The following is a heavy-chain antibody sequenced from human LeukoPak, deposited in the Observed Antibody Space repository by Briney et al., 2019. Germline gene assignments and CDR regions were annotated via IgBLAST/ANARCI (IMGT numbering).Heavy chain of an antibody. J-gene: IGHJ4*02. CDR3: ATYCSSADCYALPPY. D-gene: IGHD2-2*01. CDR2: ISSIGTTM. Sequence: GGPLRLSCAASGFTFSSYSMNWVPQAPGKGLEWFSYISSIGTTMYYADSVKGRFTIYRDNAKNSLYLQMYSLGAEDTAVYYCATYCSSADCYALPPYWGQGTLVTVSS. V-gene: IGHV3-48*01. CDR1: GFTFSSYS.